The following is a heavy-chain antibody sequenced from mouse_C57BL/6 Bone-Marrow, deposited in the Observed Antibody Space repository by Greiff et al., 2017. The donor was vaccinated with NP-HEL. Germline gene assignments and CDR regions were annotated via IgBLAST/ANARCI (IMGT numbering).Heavy chain of an antibody. Sequence: VQLKESGAELVRPGASVKLSCTASGFNIKDDYMHWVKQRPEQGLEWIGWIDPENGDTEYASKFQGKATITADTSSNTAYLQLSSLTSEDTAVYYCTTPSQSCYWYFDVWGTGTTVTVSS. CDR3: TTPSQSCYWYFDV. CDR1: GFNIKDDY. J-gene: IGHJ1*03. CDR2: IDPENGDT. V-gene: IGHV14-4*01.